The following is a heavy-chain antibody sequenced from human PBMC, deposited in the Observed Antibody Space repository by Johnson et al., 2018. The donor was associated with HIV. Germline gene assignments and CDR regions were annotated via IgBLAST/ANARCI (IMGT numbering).Heavy chain of an antibody. J-gene: IGHJ3*02. CDR1: GFTFSSYW. V-gene: IGHV3-7*01. CDR2: IKQDGGEK. CDR3: ARGMSSGPWAGGDAFDI. Sequence: VQLVESGGGVVQPGRSLRLSCAASGFTFSSYWMSWVRQAPGKGLEWVPGKGLEWVANIKQDGGEKYYVDSVKGRFTISRDNAKNSLYLQMNSLSAEDTAVYYCARGMSSGPWAGGDAFDIWGQGTMVTVSS. D-gene: IGHD3-22*01.